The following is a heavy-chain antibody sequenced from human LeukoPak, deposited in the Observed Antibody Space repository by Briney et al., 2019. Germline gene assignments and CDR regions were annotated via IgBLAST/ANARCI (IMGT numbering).Heavy chain of an antibody. CDR2: INHSGST. CDR1: GGSFSGYY. V-gene: IGHV4-34*01. J-gene: IGHJ4*02. Sequence: SETLSLTCAVYGGSFSGYYWSWIRQPPGKGLEWIGEINHSGSTNYNPSLKSRVTISVDTSKNQFSLKLSSVTAADTAVYYCARGGSYCSGGSCHWLPLQHDYWGQGTLVTASS. CDR3: ARGGSYCSGGSCHWLPLQHDY. D-gene: IGHD2-15*01.